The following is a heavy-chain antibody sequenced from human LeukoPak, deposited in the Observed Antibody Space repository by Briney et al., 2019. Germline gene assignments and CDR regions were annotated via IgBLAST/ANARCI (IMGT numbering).Heavy chain of an antibody. CDR2: IYSGGST. V-gene: IGHV3-66*01. CDR1: GFTVSSNY. Sequence: GGSLRLSCAASGFTVSSNYMSWVRQAPGKGLEWVSVIYSGGSTYYADSVKGRFTISRDNSKNTLYLQMNSLRAEDTAVYYCAKDYQGFIAAAGHYYYYMDVWGKGTTVTVSS. D-gene: IGHD6-13*01. CDR3: AKDYQGFIAAAGHYYYYMDV. J-gene: IGHJ6*03.